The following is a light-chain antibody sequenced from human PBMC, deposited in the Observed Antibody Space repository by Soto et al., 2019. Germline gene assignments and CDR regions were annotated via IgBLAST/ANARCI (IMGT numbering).Light chain of an antibody. J-gene: IGKJ5*01. V-gene: IGKV3-11*01. CDR3: QQRSDWPPT. CDR2: GAS. Sequence: VMTQSPGTLSVPPGERASLSCRASQSVSGNLAWYQQTPGQAPRLLIHGASTRATGIPARFSGSGSGTDFTLTISSLEPEDFAVYYCQQRSDWPPTFGQGTRLEIK. CDR1: QSVSGN.